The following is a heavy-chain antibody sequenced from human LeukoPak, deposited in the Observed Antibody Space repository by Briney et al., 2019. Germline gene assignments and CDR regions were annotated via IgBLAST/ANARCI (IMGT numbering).Heavy chain of an antibody. J-gene: IGHJ4*02. V-gene: IGHV4-31*02. CDR2: IYHSGDT. Sequence: LRLSCAASGFTFSQYWMSWIRQLPGKGLEWIGYIYHSGDTYYNPSLKSRVSISGDTSKNQFSLNLTSVTAADTAVYYCARGFYRGASERSFDYWGQGTLVTVSS. CDR1: GFTFSQYW. D-gene: IGHD4-11*01. CDR3: ARGFYRGASERSFDY.